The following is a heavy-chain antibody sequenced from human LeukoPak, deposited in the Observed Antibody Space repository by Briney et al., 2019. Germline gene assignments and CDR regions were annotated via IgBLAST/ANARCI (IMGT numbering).Heavy chain of an antibody. D-gene: IGHD6-13*01. CDR2: IYYSGST. J-gene: IGHJ4*02. V-gene: IGHV4-39*01. CDR3: ARHGTIAAAGFDY. Sequence: SETLSLTCAVSGGSISSSSYYWGWIPQPPGKGLEWFGSIYYSGSTYYNPCLKSRVTISVDTSKNQFSLKLSSVTAADTAVYYCARHGTIAAAGFDYWGQGTLVTVSS. CDR1: GGSISSSSYY.